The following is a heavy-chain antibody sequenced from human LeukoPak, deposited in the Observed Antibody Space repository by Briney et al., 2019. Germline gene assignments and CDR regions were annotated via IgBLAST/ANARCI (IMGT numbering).Heavy chain of an antibody. J-gene: IGHJ4*02. CDR2: IYYSGST. CDR3: ATLAGNYFDY. V-gene: IGHV4-59*08. D-gene: IGHD6-13*01. CDR1: GGSISSYY. Sequence: SETLSLTCTVSGGSISSYYWSWIRQPPGKGLEWIGYIYYSGSTNYNPSLKSRVTISVDTSKNQFSLKLSSVTAADTAVYYCATLAGNYFDYWGQGTLVTVSS.